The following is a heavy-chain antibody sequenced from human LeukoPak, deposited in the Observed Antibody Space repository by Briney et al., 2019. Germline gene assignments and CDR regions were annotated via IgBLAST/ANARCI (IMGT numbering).Heavy chain of an antibody. J-gene: IGHJ4*02. CDR3: AKGSTVTTNRRSGFDY. CDR1: GFTFSSYS. Sequence: PGGSLRLSCAASGFTFSSYSMNWVRQAPGKGLGWVSYISSSSSTIYHADSVKGRFTISRDNSKNTLYLQMNSLRAEDTAVYYCAKGSTVTTNRRSGFDYWGQGTLVTVFS. V-gene: IGHV3-48*01. D-gene: IGHD4-17*01. CDR2: ISSSSSTI.